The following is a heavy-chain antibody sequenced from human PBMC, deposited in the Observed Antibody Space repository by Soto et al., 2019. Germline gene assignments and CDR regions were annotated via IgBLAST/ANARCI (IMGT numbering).Heavy chain of an antibody. CDR3: ARVSGDIVVVVADDAFHT. CDR2: IKQDGSEK. V-gene: IGHV3-7*01. J-gene: IGHJ3*02. CDR1: GFTFSSYW. Sequence: GGSLRLSCAASGFTFSSYWMSWVRQAPGKGLEWVANIKQDGSEKYYVDSVKGRFTISRDNAKNSLYLQMNSLRAEDTAVYYCARVSGDIVVVVADDAFHTWGQGTMVTVSS. D-gene: IGHD2-15*01.